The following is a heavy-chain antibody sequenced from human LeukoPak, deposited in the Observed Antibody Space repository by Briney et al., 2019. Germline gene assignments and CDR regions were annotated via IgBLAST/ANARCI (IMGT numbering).Heavy chain of an antibody. V-gene: IGHV3-33*06. CDR2: IWYDGSHK. D-gene: IGHD3-22*01. J-gene: IGHJ4*02. CDR1: GFTFSSYG. Sequence: PGGSLRLSCAASGFTFSSYGMHWVRQAPGKGLEWVAVIWYDGSHKYYADSVKGRFTISRDNSKNTLYLQMNSLRAEDTAVYYCAKEGDGDYYDSSGYSYFDYWGQGTLVTVSS. CDR3: AKEGDGDYYDSSGYSYFDY.